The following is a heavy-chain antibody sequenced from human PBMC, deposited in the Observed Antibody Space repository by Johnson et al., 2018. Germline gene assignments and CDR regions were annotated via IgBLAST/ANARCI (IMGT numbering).Heavy chain of an antibody. V-gene: IGHV4-59*01. Sequence: QVQLQESGPGLVKPSETXSLTRNVSGGSIRSYYWSWIRQSPGKGPAFIGYVYSTGTTDYNPSLRSRVSISVDTTKNQFSQKVKSVTAADKAVYYCATVRGSSLQYFQYWGQGTLVSVSS. CDR3: ATVRGSSLQYFQY. CDR1: GGSIRSYY. J-gene: IGHJ1*01. D-gene: IGHD3-16*01. CDR2: VYSTGTT.